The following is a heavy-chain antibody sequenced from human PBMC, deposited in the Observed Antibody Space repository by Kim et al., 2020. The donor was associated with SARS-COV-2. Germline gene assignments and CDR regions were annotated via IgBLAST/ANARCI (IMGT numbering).Heavy chain of an antibody. D-gene: IGHD6-6*01. CDR2: ISSNGGST. V-gene: IGHV3-64*01. CDR1: GFTFSSYA. Sequence: GGSLRLSCAASGFTFSSYAMHWVRQAPGKGLEYVSAISSNGGSTYYANSVKGRFTISRDNSKNTLYLQMGSLRAEDMAVYYCARDLSPARDGDESGGMDVWGQGTTVTVSS. J-gene: IGHJ6*02. CDR3: ARDLSPARDGDESGGMDV.